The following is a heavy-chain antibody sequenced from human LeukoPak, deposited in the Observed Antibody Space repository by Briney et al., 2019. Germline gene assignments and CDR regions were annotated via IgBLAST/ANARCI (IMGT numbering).Heavy chain of an antibody. J-gene: IGHJ4*02. D-gene: IGHD1-1*01. CDR2: ISYSGSI. Sequence: SETLSLTCTVSGGSISSRPYYWGWVRQPPGKGLEWIGSISYSGSIHYNPSLKSRVTISVDTSKNHFSLRLSSVTAADTAVYYCARSAGTTRGFDYWGQGTLVT. V-gene: IGHV4-39*01. CDR3: ARSAGTTRGFDY. CDR1: GGSISSRPYY.